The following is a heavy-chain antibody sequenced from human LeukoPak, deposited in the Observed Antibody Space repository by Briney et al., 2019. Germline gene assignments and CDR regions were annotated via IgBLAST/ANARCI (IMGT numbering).Heavy chain of an antibody. D-gene: IGHD5-18*01. CDR3: AKTYVDTTFFDS. CDR1: GFSFSNYA. CDR2: ISSAGGTI. J-gene: IGHJ4*02. V-gene: IGHV3-23*01. Sequence: GGSLRLSCVASGFSFSNYAINWVRQAPGKGLEWVSAISSAGGTIFYADSVKGRFAVSRDNSKNTVYLQMTSLRAEDTAVYYCAKTYVDTTFFDSWGQGTRVTVSS.